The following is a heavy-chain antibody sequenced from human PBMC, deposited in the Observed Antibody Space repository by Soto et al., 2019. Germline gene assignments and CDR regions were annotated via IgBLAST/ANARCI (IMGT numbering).Heavy chain of an antibody. J-gene: IGHJ6*03. CDR1: GFILSDCA. Sequence: EVQLVESGGGLVQPGGSLRLSCATSGFILSDCAMNWVRQAPGKGLEWVSYISSSSSVIDYADSVKGRFTVSRDNARHSLYLQMNSLRAEDTAVYYCERDLSWGSTWYYYMDVWGKGTTVTVSS. CDR2: ISSSSSVI. CDR3: ERDLSWGSTWYYYMDV. D-gene: IGHD3-16*01. V-gene: IGHV3-48*01.